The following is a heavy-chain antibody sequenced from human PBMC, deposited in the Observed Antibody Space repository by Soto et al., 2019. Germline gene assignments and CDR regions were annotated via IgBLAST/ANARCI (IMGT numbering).Heavy chain of an antibody. CDR2: ISSSSSTI. D-gene: IGHD6-19*01. CDR1: GFVFSTYS. CDR3: ARDTASSGWYVGFDY. J-gene: IGHJ4*02. V-gene: IGHV3-48*01. Sequence: GGSLRLSCAASGFVFSTYSMNWVRQGPGKGLEWVSYISSSSSTIFYTDSVKGRFTVSRDNAKNTLYLQMNSLRAEDTAVYYCARDTASSGWYVGFDYWGQGTLVTVSS.